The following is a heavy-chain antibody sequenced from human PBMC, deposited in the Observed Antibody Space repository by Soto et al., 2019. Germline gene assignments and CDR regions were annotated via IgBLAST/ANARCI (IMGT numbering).Heavy chain of an antibody. J-gene: IGHJ6*02. Sequence: QVQLVQSGAEVKKPGSSVTVSCKASGGTFSSYAISWVRQAPGQGLEWMGGIIPIFGTANYAQKFQGRVTITADESTSTAYMELSSLRSEDMAVYYCSSAIYESRAPLYDYGMDVWGQGTTVTVSS. CDR2: IIPIFGTA. V-gene: IGHV1-69*01. CDR1: GGTFSSYA. D-gene: IGHD2-21*01. CDR3: SSAIYESRAPLYDYGMDV.